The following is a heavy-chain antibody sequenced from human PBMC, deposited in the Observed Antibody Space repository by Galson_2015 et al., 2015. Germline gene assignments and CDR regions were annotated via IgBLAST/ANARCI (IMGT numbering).Heavy chain of an antibody. D-gene: IGHD5-18*01. V-gene: IGHV3-15*01. CDR1: GFTFSNAW. CDR2: IKSKTDGGTT. J-gene: IGHJ4*02. CDR3: TGYSYGPPTDDY. Sequence: SLRLSCAASGFTFSNAWMSWVRQAPGKGLEWVGRIKSKTDGGTTDYAAPVKGRFTISRDDSKNTLYLQMNSLKTEDTAVYYCTGYSYGPPTDDYWGQGTLVTVSS.